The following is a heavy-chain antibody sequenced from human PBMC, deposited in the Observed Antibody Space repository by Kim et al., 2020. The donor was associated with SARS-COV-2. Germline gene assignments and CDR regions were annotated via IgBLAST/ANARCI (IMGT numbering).Heavy chain of an antibody. CDR2: ISWDGGST. V-gene: IGHV3-43*01. D-gene: IGHD3-9*01. CDR3: AKDRDDILTVDGMDV. J-gene: IGHJ6*02. Sequence: GGSLRLSCAASGFTFDDYIMHWVRQAPGKGLEWVSLISWDGGSTYYADSVNGRFTISRDNSKNSLYLQMNSLRTEDTALYYCAKDRDDILTVDGMDVWGQGTTVTVSS. CDR1: GFTFDDYI.